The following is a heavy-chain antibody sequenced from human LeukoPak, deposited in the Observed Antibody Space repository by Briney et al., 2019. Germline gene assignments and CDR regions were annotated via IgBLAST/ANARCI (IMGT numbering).Heavy chain of an antibody. J-gene: IGHJ4*02. Sequence: PGGSLRLSCAASGFTVSSNYMSWVRQAPGKGLEWVSVIYSGGSTYYADSVKGRFTISRDNSKNTLYLQMNSLRAEDTAVYYCAAKSGGSCYLSCFDYWGQGTLVTVSS. CDR2: IYSGGST. CDR1: GFTVSSNY. D-gene: IGHD2-15*01. CDR3: AAKSGGSCYLSCFDY. V-gene: IGHV3-53*01.